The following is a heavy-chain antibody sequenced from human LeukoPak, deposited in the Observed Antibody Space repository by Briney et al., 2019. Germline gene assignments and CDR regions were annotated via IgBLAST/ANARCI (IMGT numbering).Heavy chain of an antibody. V-gene: IGHV1-69*06. CDR3: ASLGSLYSGYDFD. CDR2: IIPIFGTA. CDR1: GGTFSSYA. Sequence: ASVKVSCKASGGTFSSYAISWVRQAPGQGREWMGGIIPIFGTANYAQKFQGRVTITADKSTSTAYKELSSLRSEDTAVYYCASLGSLYSGYDFDWGQGTLVTVSS. J-gene: IGHJ4*02. D-gene: IGHD5-12*01.